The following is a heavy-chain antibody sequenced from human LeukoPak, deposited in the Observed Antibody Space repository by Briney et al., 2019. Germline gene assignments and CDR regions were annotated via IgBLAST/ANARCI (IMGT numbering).Heavy chain of an antibody. D-gene: IGHD6-13*01. CDR1: GGSISSGGYY. J-gene: IGHJ6*03. CDR2: IYYSGST. Sequence: PSETPSLTCTVSGGSISSGGYYWSWIRQHPGKGLEWIGYIYYSGSTYYNPSLKSRVTISVDTSKNQFSLKLSSVTAADTAVYYCAREEQQLVTYYYYMDVWGKGTTVTVSS. V-gene: IGHV4-31*03. CDR3: AREEQQLVTYYYYMDV.